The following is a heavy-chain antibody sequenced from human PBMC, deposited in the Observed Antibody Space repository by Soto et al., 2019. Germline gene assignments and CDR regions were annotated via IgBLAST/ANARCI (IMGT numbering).Heavy chain of an antibody. CDR2: IKQDGSEK. CDR1: GFTFSSYW. CDR3: ARDNLRWLTGYYYYGMDV. V-gene: IGHV3-7*03. D-gene: IGHD4-17*01. J-gene: IGHJ6*02. Sequence: VPLGGSLRLSCAASGFTFSSYWMSWVRQAPGKGLEWVANIKQDGSEKYYVDSVKGRFTISRDNAKNSLYLQMNSLRAEDTAVYYCARDNLRWLTGYYYYGMDVWRQGTTVTSP.